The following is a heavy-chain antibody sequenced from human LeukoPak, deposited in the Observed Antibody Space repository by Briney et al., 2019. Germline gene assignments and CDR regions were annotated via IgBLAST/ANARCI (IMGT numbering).Heavy chain of an antibody. CDR3: ARFLENSYGLFDY. Sequence: ASVKVSCKASGYTFTSYGISWVRQAPGQGLEWMGWISAYNGNTNYAQKLQGRVTMTTDTSTSTVYMELRSLRSDDTAVYYCARFLENSYGLFDYWGQGTLVTVSS. D-gene: IGHD5-18*01. CDR1: GYTFTSYG. CDR2: ISAYNGNT. J-gene: IGHJ4*02. V-gene: IGHV1-18*01.